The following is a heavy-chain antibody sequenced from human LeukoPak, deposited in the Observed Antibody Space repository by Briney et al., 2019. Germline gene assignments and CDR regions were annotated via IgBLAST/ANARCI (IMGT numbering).Heavy chain of an antibody. J-gene: IGHJ4*02. CDR2: INPNSGGT. D-gene: IGHD2-2*01. CDR1: GYTFTGYY. V-gene: IGHV1-2*06. Sequence: ASVKVSCKASGYTFTGYYMHWVRQAPGQGLEWMGRINPNSGGTNYAQKFQGRVTMTRDTSISTAYMELSRLRSDDTAVYYCARDIRRYSVVPAALFDYWGQGTLVTVSS. CDR3: ARDIRRYSVVPAALFDY.